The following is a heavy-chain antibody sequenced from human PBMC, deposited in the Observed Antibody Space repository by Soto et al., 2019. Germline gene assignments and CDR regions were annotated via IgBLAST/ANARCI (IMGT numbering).Heavy chain of an antibody. CDR3: AKDPVVDTAMVDHANMNDY. Sequence: EVQLLESGGGLVQPGGSLRLSCAASGFTFSSYAMSWVRQAPGKGLEWVSAISGSGGSTYYADSVKGRFTISRDNSKNTLYLQMNSLRAEDTAVYYCAKDPVVDTAMVDHANMNDYWGQGTLVTVSS. V-gene: IGHV3-23*01. J-gene: IGHJ4*02. D-gene: IGHD5-18*01. CDR1: GFTFSSYA. CDR2: ISGSGGST.